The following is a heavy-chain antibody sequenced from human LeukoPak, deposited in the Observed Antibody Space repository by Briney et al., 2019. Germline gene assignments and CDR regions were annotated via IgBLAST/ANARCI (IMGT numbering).Heavy chain of an antibody. J-gene: IGHJ4*02. CDR3: ARGGSSWFSY. Sequence: GGSLRLSCAASGFTFSSYSMTWVRQAPGKGLEWIPYIHDGGSPIYYADSVKGRFTVSRDNTKNSLYLQMNSLRVEGTAVYYCARGGSSWFSYWGQGTLVTVSS. CDR2: IHDGGSPI. D-gene: IGHD6-13*01. V-gene: IGHV3-48*01. CDR1: GFTFSSYS.